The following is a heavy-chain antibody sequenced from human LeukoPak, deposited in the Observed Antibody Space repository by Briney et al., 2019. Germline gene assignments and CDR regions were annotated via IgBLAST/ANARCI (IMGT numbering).Heavy chain of an antibody. CDR1: GFTFSSYW. V-gene: IGHV3-74*01. J-gene: IGHJ3*02. CDR3: AREGTDDYGDYDDAFDI. Sequence: GGSLRLSCAASGFTFSSYWMHWVRQAPGKGLVWVSRINSDGSSTSYADSVKGRFTISRDNAKNTLYLQMNSLRAVDTAVYYCAREGTDDYGDYDDAFDIWGQGTMVTVSS. D-gene: IGHD4-17*01. CDR2: INSDGSST.